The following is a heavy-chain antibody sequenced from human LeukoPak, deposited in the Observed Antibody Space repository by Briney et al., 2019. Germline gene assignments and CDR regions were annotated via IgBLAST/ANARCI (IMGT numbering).Heavy chain of an antibody. D-gene: IGHD1-20*01. V-gene: IGHV3-9*01. Sequence: GRSLRLSCAASGFTFDDYAMHWVRQAPGKGLEWVSGISWNSGTIAYADSVKGRFTISRDNAKNSLYLQLNSLRAEDTALYYCAKDIVPNNWAYFDSWGQGTLVPSPQ. CDR3: AKDIVPNNWAYFDS. J-gene: IGHJ4*02. CDR2: ISWNSGTI. CDR1: GFTFDDYA.